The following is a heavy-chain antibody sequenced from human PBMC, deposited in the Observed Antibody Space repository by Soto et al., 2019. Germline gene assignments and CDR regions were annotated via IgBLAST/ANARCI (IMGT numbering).Heavy chain of an antibody. J-gene: IGHJ6*02. CDR1: GGTFSSYA. CDR2: IIPIFGTA. Sequence: GASVKVSCKASGGTFSSYAISWVRQAPGQGLEWMGGIIPIFGTANYAQKFQGRVTITADESTSTAYMELSSLRSEDTAVYYRARRVIPAATYGLYYYYGMDVWGQGTTVTVSS. D-gene: IGHD2-2*01. V-gene: IGHV1-69*13. CDR3: ARRVIPAATYGLYYYYGMDV.